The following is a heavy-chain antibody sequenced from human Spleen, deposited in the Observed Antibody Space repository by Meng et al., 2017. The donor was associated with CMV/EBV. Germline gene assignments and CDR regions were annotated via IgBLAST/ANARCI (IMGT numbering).Heavy chain of an antibody. CDR3: ARGHGDGYNLRGYYFDY. D-gene: IGHD5-24*01. V-gene: IGHV4-34*01. Sequence: QWVGVQLQPAVGSARPGLAIGGSFRGYCWSWIRQPPGKGLESTGKIKHSVSTNYNPSLKSRVTISVDTYKNQFSLKLSSVTAADTAVYYCARGHGDGYNLRGYYFDYWGQGTLVTVSS. CDR1: GGSFRGYC. CDR2: IKHSVST. J-gene: IGHJ4*02.